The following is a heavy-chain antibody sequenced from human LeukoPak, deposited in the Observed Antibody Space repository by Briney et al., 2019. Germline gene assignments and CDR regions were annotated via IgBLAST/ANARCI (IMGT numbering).Heavy chain of an antibody. J-gene: IGHJ4*02. V-gene: IGHV3-23*01. CDR1: GFKFNSYA. Sequence: GGSLRLSCAASGFKFNSYAMSWVRQAPGKGLEWVSTISGSGGSTYYADSLKGRFTISRDNSKNTLYVQMNSLRAEDTAVYYCARDQDSYGSYYFDYWGQGTLVTVSS. CDR2: ISGSGGST. D-gene: IGHD5-18*01. CDR3: ARDQDSYGSYYFDY.